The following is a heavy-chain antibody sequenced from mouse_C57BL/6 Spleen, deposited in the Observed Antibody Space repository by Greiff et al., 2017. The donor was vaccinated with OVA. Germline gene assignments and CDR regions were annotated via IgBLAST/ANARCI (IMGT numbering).Heavy chain of an antibody. CDR1: GYTFPSYW. Sequence: VQLQQPGAELVLPGASVKLSCKASGYTFPSYWMHWVKQRPGQGLEWIGEIDPSDSYTNYNQKFKGKSTLTVDKSSSTAYMQLSSLTSEDSAVYYCARSGSSGYDFDYWGQGTTLTVSS. J-gene: IGHJ2*01. D-gene: IGHD3-2*02. V-gene: IGHV1-69*01. CDR3: ARSGSSGYDFDY. CDR2: IDPSDSYT.